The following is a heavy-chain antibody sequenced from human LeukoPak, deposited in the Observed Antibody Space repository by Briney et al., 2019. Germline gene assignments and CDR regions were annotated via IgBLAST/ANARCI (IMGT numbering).Heavy chain of an antibody. CDR3: AMSDNSGWLTWFDP. V-gene: IGHV4-59*01. CDR1: GGSISSDY. Sequence: PSETLSLTCTVSGGSISSDYWSWLRQPPGKGLEWIGYIYHSGSTNYNPSLKSRVTISVDTSKNQFSLKLSSVTAADTAVYYCAMSDNSGWLTWFDPWGQGTLVTVSS. D-gene: IGHD6-19*01. CDR2: IYHSGST. J-gene: IGHJ5*02.